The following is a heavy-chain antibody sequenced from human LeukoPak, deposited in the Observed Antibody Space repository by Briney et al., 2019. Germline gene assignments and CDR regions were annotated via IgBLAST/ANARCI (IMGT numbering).Heavy chain of an antibody. V-gene: IGHV4-39*07. CDR1: GGSISSGDYY. CDR2: INHSGST. Sequence: SETLSLTCTVSGGSISSGDYYWSWIRQPPGKGLEWIGEINHSGSTNYNPSLKSRVTISVDTSKNQFSLKLSSVTAADTAVYYCARFHYYYGMDVWGQGTTVTISS. CDR3: ARFHYYYGMDV. J-gene: IGHJ6*02.